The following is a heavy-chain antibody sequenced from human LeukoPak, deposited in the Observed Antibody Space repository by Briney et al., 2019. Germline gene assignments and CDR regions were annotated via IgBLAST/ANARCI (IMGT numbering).Heavy chain of an antibody. Sequence: GASVKVSCKASGYAFTNYYVHWVRQAPGQGLEWMGMINLSGGSTNYAQKFQGRVTMTRDTSTTTVYMELSSLRSEDTAIYYCARGGTYYYYGTDVWGQGTTVTVSS. V-gene: IGHV1-46*01. J-gene: IGHJ6*02. CDR1: GYAFTNYY. CDR2: INLSGGST. CDR3: ARGGTYYYYGTDV. D-gene: IGHD1-26*01.